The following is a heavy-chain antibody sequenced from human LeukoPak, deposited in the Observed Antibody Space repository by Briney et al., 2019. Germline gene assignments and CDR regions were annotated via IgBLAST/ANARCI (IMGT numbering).Heavy chain of an antibody. J-gene: IGHJ4*02. Sequence: GASVKVSCKASGYTFTSYYMHWVRQAPGQGLEWMGIINPSGGSTSYAQKFQGRVTMTRDTSISTAYMELSRLRSDDTAVYYCARARYGDSIHYWGQGTLVTVSS. CDR3: ARARYGDSIHY. CDR1: GYTFTSYY. V-gene: IGHV1-46*01. CDR2: INPSGGST. D-gene: IGHD4-17*01.